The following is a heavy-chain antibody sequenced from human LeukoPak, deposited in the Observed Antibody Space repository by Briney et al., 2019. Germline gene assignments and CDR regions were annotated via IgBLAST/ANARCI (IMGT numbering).Heavy chain of an antibody. V-gene: IGHV3-23*01. J-gene: IGHJ4*02. D-gene: IGHD1-26*01. CDR3: AKGDTTWELPHDY. Sequence: GGSLRLSCAASGFTFSSYAMKWVRQAPGKGLEWVSPISGSGASTYYADSVKGRFTISRDNSKNTLYLQMNSLRAEDTAVYYCAKGDTTWELPHDYWGQGTLVTVSS. CDR2: ISGSGAST. CDR1: GFTFSSYA.